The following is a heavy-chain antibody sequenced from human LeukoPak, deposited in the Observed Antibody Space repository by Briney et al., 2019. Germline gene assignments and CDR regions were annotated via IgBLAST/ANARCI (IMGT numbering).Heavy chain of an antibody. D-gene: IGHD2-2*01. CDR1: GLIVSNNY. CDR2: ISGSGGST. V-gene: IGHV3-23*01. J-gene: IGHJ5*01. CDR3: AKDRHAPGRYCSSTTCFPFDS. Sequence: GGSLRLSCAASGLIVSNNYMSWVRQRPGKGLEWVSGISGSGGSTYYADSVKGRFTISRDNSKKTLYMQMNSLRAEDTAVYYCAKDRHAPGRYCSSTTCFPFDSWGQGTLVTVSS.